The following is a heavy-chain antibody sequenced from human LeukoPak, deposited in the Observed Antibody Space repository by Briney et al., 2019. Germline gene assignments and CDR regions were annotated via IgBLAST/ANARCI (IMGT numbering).Heavy chain of an antibody. CDR1: GFTFDDYA. CDR3: AKGISGWYFVGAFDI. D-gene: IGHD6-19*01. J-gene: IGHJ3*02. V-gene: IGHV3-9*01. Sequence: GGSLRLSCAASGFTFDDYAMHWVRQAPGKGLEWVSGISWNSGSIGYADSVKGRFTISRDNAKNSLYLQMNSLRAEDTALYYCAKGISGWYFVGAFDIWGQGTMVTVSS. CDR2: ISWNSGSI.